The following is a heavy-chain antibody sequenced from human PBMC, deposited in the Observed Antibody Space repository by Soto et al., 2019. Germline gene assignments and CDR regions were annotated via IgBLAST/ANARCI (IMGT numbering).Heavy chain of an antibody. D-gene: IGHD2-21*02. J-gene: IGHJ3*02. Sequence: GASVKVSCKASGGTFSSYAISWVRQAPGQGLEWMGGIIPIFGTANYAQKFQGRVTITADESTSTAYMELSSLRSEDTAVYYCARDRRLLFRAFDIWGQGTMVTVSS. V-gene: IGHV1-69*13. CDR2: IIPIFGTA. CDR3: ARDRRLLFRAFDI. CDR1: GGTFSSYA.